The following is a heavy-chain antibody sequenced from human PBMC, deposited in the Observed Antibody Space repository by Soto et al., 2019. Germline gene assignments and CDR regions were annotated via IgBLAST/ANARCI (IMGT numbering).Heavy chain of an antibody. D-gene: IGHD5-12*01. CDR3: ARDLRGPLASFDY. CDR1: GYTFTSYG. J-gene: IGHJ4*02. Sequence: ASVKVSCKASGYTFTSYGVHWVRQAPGQRLEWMGWINAGNGNTKYSQKFQGRVIITRDTSASTAYMELSSLRSDDTAVYYCARDLRGPLASFDYWGQGTLVAVPS. CDR2: INAGNGNT. V-gene: IGHV1-3*01.